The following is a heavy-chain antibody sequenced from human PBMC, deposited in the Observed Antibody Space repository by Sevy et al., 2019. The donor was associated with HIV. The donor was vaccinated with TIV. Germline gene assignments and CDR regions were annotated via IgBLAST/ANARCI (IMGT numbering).Heavy chain of an antibody. D-gene: IGHD5-18*01. CDR2: INPNSGDT. V-gene: IGHV1-2*02. Sequence: ASVKVSCKASGYTFTGYFIHWVRQAPGQGLEWMGWINPNSGDTNYAQKFQGRVTVTRDTSINTAYMELSRLRSDDTAVYYCASPGDYRYGSLLDYWGQGTLVTVSS. CDR1: GYTFTGYF. J-gene: IGHJ4*02. CDR3: ASPGDYRYGSLLDY.